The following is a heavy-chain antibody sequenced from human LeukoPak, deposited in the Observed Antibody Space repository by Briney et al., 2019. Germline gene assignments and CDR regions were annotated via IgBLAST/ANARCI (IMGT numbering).Heavy chain of an antibody. D-gene: IGHD6-19*01. CDR3: ARDRSRAVAGTFWFDP. CDR2: ISSSSSTI. Sequence: PGGSLRLSCAASGFTFSSYSMNWVRQAPGKGLEWVSYISSSSSTIYYADSVKGRFTISRDNAKNSLYLQMNSLRAEDTAVYYCARDRSRAVAGTFWFDPWGQGTLVTVSS. J-gene: IGHJ5*02. CDR1: GFTFSSYS. V-gene: IGHV3-48*04.